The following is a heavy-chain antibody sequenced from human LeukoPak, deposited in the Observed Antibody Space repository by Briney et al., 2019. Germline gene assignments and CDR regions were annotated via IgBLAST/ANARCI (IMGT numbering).Heavy chain of an antibody. CDR3: AKPIYYGSGSYYFDY. Sequence: GGSLRPSCAASGFTFSSYAMSWVRQAPGKGLEWVSAISGSGGSTYYADSVKGRFTISRDNSKNTLYLQMNSLRAEDTAVYYCAKPIYYGSGSYYFDYWGQGTLVTVSS. CDR1: GFTFSSYA. D-gene: IGHD3-10*01. CDR2: ISGSGGST. V-gene: IGHV3-23*01. J-gene: IGHJ4*02.